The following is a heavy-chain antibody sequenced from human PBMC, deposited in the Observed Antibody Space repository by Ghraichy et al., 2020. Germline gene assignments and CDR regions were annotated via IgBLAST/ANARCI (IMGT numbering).Heavy chain of an antibody. J-gene: IGHJ5*02. CDR1: GGSISSSSYY. V-gene: IGHV4-39*01. Sequence: SETLSLTCTVSGGSISSSSYYWGWIRQPPGKGLEWIGSIYYSGSTYYNPSLKSRVTISVDTSKNQFSLKLSSVTAADTAVYYCARHFWELELPLGWFDPWGQGTLVTVSS. D-gene: IGHD1-7*01. CDR2: IYYSGST. CDR3: ARHFWELELPLGWFDP.